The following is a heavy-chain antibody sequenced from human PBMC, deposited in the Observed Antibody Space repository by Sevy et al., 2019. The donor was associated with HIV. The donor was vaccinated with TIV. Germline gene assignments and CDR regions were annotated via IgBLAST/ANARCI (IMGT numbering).Heavy chain of an antibody. D-gene: IGHD3-10*01. J-gene: IGHJ4*02. Sequence: GGSLTLSCAASGFTFSSYAMSWVRHAPGKGLEWVSAISGSGGSTYYADSVKGRFTISRDNSKNTLCLQMNSLRAEDTALYFCAKRIYGSGSYHFDYWGQGTLVTVSS. V-gene: IGHV3-23*01. CDR3: AKRIYGSGSYHFDY. CDR2: ISGSGGST. CDR1: GFTFSSYA.